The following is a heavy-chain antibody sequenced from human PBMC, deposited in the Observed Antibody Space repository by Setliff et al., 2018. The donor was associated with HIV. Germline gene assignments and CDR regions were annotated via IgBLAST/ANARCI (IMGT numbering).Heavy chain of an antibody. Sequence: SLTCSVSNDSISSSNYYWGWIRQPPGKGLEWIGSIFHSCSIYYNPSLKTRVTISVDTSKNQFSLKLSSVTAADTAVYYCAGFPLSSSWYFYWGQGTLVTVSS. CDR2: IFHSCSI. CDR3: AGFPLSSSWYFY. V-gene: IGHV4-39*01. J-gene: IGHJ4*02. CDR1: NDSISSSNYY. D-gene: IGHD6-13*01.